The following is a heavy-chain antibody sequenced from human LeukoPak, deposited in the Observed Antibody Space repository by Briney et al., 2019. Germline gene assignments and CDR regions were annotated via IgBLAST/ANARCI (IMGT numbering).Heavy chain of an antibody. V-gene: IGHV1-24*01. CDR2: FDPEDGET. Sequence: RASVKVSCKVSGYTLTELSMHWVRQAPGKGLEWMGGFDPEDGETIYAQKFQGRVTMTEDTSTDTAYMELSSLRSEDTAVYYCATVSGYDRDFDYWGQGTLVTVSS. CDR1: GYTLTELS. CDR3: ATVSGYDRDFDY. J-gene: IGHJ4*02. D-gene: IGHD5-12*01.